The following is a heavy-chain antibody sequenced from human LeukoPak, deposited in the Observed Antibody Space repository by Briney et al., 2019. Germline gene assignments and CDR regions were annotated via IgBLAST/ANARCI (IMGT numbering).Heavy chain of an antibody. CDR1: GYTFTGYY. V-gene: IGHV1-2*02. CDR3: AREPLSTYYMDV. Sequence: ASVKVSCKASGYTFTGYYIHWVRQAPGQGLEWMGWINPNSGGTNYAQKFQGRVTMTRDTSISTAYMELSRLRSDDTAVYYCAREPLSTYYMDVWGKGTTVTVSS. CDR2: INPNSGGT. J-gene: IGHJ6*03.